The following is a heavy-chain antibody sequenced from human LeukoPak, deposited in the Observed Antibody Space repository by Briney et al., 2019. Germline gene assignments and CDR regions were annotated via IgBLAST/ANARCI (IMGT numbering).Heavy chain of an antibody. Sequence: SETLSLTCTVSGGSISSSHYYWDWIRQPPGKGLEWIGNIYYSGSTYYNPSLKSRVTISVDTSKNQFSLKLSSVTAADTAVYYCARDNIVVVAATKAYYFDYWGQGTLVTVSS. J-gene: IGHJ4*02. D-gene: IGHD2-15*01. CDR2: IYYSGST. CDR3: ARDNIVVVAATKAYYFDY. V-gene: IGHV4-39*07. CDR1: GGSISSSHYY.